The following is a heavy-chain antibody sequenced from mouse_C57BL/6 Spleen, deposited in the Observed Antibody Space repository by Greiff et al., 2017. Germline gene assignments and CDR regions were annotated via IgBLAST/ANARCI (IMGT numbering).Heavy chain of an antibody. D-gene: IGHD2-3*01. V-gene: IGHV1-81*01. CDR1: GYTFTSYG. J-gene: IGHJ3*01. CDR3: ARRGGGYYAWFAY. CDR2: IYPRSGNT. Sequence: QVQLQQSGAELARPGASVKLSCKASGYTFTSYGISWVKQRTGQGLEWIGEIYPRSGNTYYNEKFKGKATLTADKSSSTAYIELRSLTSEDSAVYFCARRGGGYYAWFAYWGQGTLVTVSA.